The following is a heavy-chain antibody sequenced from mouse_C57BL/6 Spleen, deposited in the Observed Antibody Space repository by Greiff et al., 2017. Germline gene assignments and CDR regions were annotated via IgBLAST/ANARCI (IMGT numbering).Heavy chain of an antibody. D-gene: IGHD2-4*01. J-gene: IGHJ4*01. V-gene: IGHV3-6*01. CDR1: GYSITSGYY. Sequence: DVKLQESGPGLVKPSQSLSLTCSVTGYSITSGYYWNWIRQFPGNKLEWMGYISYDGSNNYNPSLKNRISITRDTSKNQFFLKLNSVTTEDTATYYCARVPYYDYDLYAMDYWGQGTSVTVSS. CDR3: ARVPYYDYDLYAMDY. CDR2: ISYDGSN.